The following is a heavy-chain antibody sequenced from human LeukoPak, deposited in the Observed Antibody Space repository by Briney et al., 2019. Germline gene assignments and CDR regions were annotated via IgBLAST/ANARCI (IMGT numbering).Heavy chain of an antibody. Sequence: GGSLRLSCAASGFTFSSYGMHWVRQAPGKGLEWVAVISYDGSNKYYADSVKGRFTISRDNSKNTLYLQMNSLRAEDTAVYYCAKDGWSDSSSWAAFDYWGQGTLVTVSS. CDR1: GFTFSSYG. V-gene: IGHV3-30*18. D-gene: IGHD6-13*01. CDR2: ISYDGSNK. J-gene: IGHJ4*02. CDR3: AKDGWSDSSSWAAFDY.